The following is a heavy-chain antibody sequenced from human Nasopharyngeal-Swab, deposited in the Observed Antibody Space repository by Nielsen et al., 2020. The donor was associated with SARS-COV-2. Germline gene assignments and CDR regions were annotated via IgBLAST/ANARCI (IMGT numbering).Heavy chain of an antibody. D-gene: IGHD4-17*01. CDR1: GGSFSGYY. CDR2: INHSGST. V-gene: IGHV4-34*01. Sequence: SETLSLTCAVYGGSFSGYYWSWIRQPPGKGLEWIGEINHSGSTNYNPSLKSRATISVDTSKNQFSLKLSSVTAADTAVYYCARRGAGIRGDYARGAFDIWGQGTMVTVSS. J-gene: IGHJ3*02. CDR3: ARRGAGIRGDYARGAFDI.